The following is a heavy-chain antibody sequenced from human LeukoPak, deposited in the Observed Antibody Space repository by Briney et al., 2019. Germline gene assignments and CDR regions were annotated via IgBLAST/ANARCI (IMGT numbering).Heavy chain of an antibody. CDR2: IYYSGST. J-gene: IGHJ4*02. CDR3: ARLAVAGTLPFDY. D-gene: IGHD6-19*01. CDR1: GGSISSGSYY. Sequence: SETLSLTCTVSGGSISSGSYYWGWIRQPPGKGLEWIGSIYYSGSTYYNPSLKSRVTISVDTSKNQFSLKLSSVTAADTAVYYCARLAVAGTLPFDYWGQGTLVTVSS. V-gene: IGHV4-39*01.